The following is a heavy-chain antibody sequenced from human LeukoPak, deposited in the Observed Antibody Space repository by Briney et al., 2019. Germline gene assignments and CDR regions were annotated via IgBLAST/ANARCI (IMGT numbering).Heavy chain of an antibody. CDR1: GFTFSSYA. Sequence: GGSLRLSCAASGFTFSSYAMHWVRQAPGKGLEWVAVISYDGSNKYYADSVKGRFTISRDNSKNTLYLQMNSLRAEDTAVYHCASPNSRGGSGTELRNYGMDVWGKGTTVTVSS. J-gene: IGHJ6*04. CDR2: ISYDGSNK. D-gene: IGHD3-10*01. CDR3: ASPNSRGGSGTELRNYGMDV. V-gene: IGHV3-30*04.